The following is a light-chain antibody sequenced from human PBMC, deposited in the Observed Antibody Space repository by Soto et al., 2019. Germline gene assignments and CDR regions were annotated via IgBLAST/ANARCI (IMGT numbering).Light chain of an antibody. CDR2: AAS. V-gene: IGKV1-9*01. CDR3: QQLNTYPVT. CDR1: QGVSRY. J-gene: IGKJ4*01. Sequence: IQLTQSPSSLSASVGDSVTITCRASQGVSRYLSWYQQKPERAPILLISAASTLQSGVPARFSGSGSGTDFTLSITSLQPEDFATYYCQQLNTYPVTFGGGTKVEIK.